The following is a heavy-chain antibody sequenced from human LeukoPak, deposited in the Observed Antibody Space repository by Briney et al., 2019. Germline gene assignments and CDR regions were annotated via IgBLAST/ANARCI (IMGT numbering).Heavy chain of an antibody. CDR3: ARDLSSSWYG. CDR2: IWYDGSNK. CDR1: GFTFSSYG. D-gene: IGHD6-13*01. J-gene: IGHJ4*02. Sequence: GGSLRLSCAASGFTFSSYGMHWVRQAPGKGLEWVAFIWYDGSNKYYADSVKGRFTISRDNSKNTLYLQMNSLRAEDTAVYYCARDLSSSWYGWGQGTLVTVSS. V-gene: IGHV3-33*01.